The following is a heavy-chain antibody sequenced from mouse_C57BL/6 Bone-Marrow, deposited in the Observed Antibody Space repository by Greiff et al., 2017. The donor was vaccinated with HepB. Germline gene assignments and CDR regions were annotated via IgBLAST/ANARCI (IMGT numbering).Heavy chain of an antibody. Sequence: VQLQQPGAELVKPGASVKMSCKASGYTFTSYWITWVKQRPGQGLEWIGDIYPGSGSNNYNEKFKSKATLTVDTSSSTAYMQLSSLTSEDSAVYYCARYYGSSHSWFAYWGQGTLVTVSA. CDR2: IYPGSGSN. V-gene: IGHV1-55*01. D-gene: IGHD1-1*01. CDR1: GYTFTSYW. CDR3: ARYYGSSHSWFAY. J-gene: IGHJ3*01.